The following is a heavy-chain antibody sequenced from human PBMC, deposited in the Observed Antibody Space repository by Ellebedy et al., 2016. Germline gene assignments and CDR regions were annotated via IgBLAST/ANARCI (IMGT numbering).Heavy chain of an antibody. D-gene: IGHD3-22*01. CDR2: ISAYNGNT. CDR3: ARGPYYYEQSDQTYYYSGMDV. CDR1: GYTFTSYG. Sequence: ASVKVSCKASGYTFTSYGISWVRQAPGQGLEWMGWISAYNGNTNYAQKLQGRVTMATDTSTSTAYMELRSLRSDDTAVYYCARGPYYYEQSDQTYYYSGMDVWGQGTTVTVSS. V-gene: IGHV1-18*01. J-gene: IGHJ6*02.